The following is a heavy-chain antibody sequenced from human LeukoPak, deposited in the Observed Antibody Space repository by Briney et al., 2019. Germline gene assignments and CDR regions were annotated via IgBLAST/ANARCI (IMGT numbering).Heavy chain of an antibody. CDR1: GFTFDDYA. CDR2: ISWDGGST. V-gene: IGHV3-43D*03. CDR3: ARDAGSSWFYFDY. J-gene: IGHJ4*02. D-gene: IGHD6-13*01. Sequence: GGSLRLSCAASGFTFDDYAMHWVRQAPGKGLEWVSLISWDGGSTYYADSVKGRFTISRDNSKNSLYLQMNSLRAEDTALYYCARDAGSSWFYFDYWGQGTLVTVSS.